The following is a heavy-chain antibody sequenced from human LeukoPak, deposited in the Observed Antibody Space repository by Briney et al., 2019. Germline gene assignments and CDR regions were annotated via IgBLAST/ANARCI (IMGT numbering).Heavy chain of an antibody. CDR2: IYYSGST. Sequence: SETLSLTCAVSGGSISSYYWSWIRQPPGKGLEWIGYIYYSGSTNYSPSLKSRLTISVDTSKNQFSLELSSVTAADTAVYYCARTYGSSGLGYFDLWGRGTLVTVSS. J-gene: IGHJ2*01. V-gene: IGHV4-59*01. CDR1: GGSISSYY. D-gene: IGHD6-13*01. CDR3: ARTYGSSGLGYFDL.